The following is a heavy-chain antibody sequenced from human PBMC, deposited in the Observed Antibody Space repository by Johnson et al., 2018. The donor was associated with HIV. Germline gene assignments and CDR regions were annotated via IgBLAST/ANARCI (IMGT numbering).Heavy chain of an antibody. CDR3: AREQATLWFRASGAALNI. V-gene: IGHV3-9*01. CDR2: ISWNSGSI. CDR1: GFTFDDYA. D-gene: IGHD3-10*01. Sequence: VQLVESGGGVVQPGRSLRLSCAASGFTFDDYAMHWVRQAPGKGLEWVSGISWNSGSIGYADSVKGRFTISRDNSNNPLYLQMNSLTAEDTAVYYCAREQATLWFRASGAALNIWGQGTMVTVSS. J-gene: IGHJ3*02.